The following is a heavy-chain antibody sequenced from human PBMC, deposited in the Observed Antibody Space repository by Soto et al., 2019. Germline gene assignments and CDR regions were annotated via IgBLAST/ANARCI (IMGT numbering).Heavy chain of an antibody. D-gene: IGHD2-2*01. CDR1: GGTFSSYA. V-gene: IGHV1-69*05. J-gene: IGHJ4*02. CDR3: ARDRVVPGPDY. CDR2: IISIFGTA. Sequence: SVKVSCKASGGTFSSYAISWVRQAPGQGLEWMGGIISIFGTANYAQKFQGRLTMTTDTPTSTAYMELRSLRSDDTAMYYCARDRVVPGPDYWGQGALVTVSS.